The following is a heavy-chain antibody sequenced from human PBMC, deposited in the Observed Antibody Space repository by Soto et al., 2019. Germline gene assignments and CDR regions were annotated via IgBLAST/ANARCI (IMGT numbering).Heavy chain of an antibody. D-gene: IGHD1-7*01. CDR2: IYYSGST. J-gene: IGHJ6*02. Sequence: QVQLQESGPGLVKPSETLSLTCTVSGGSISSYYWSWIRQPPGKGLEWIGYIYYSGSTNYNPSLKSRVTISVDTSKNQFSLKLSSGTAADTAVYYCAREGLTGTIGLYYYYGMDVWGQGTTVTVSS. V-gene: IGHV4-59*01. CDR1: GGSISSYY. CDR3: AREGLTGTIGLYYYYGMDV.